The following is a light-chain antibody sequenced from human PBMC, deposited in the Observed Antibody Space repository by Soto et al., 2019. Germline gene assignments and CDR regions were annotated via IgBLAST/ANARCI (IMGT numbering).Light chain of an antibody. CDR3: HQYVNYSPWT. V-gene: IGKV1-5*01. J-gene: IGKJ1*01. Sequence: DIQLTQSPSTLSASLGESXTITFLASQSIRTWLAWYQQRPGTAPQLLIYDASSLETGISSRFSGSGSGTEFTPTISSLQPDDFATYYCHQYVNYSPWTFGQGTKVDI. CDR1: QSIRTW. CDR2: DAS.